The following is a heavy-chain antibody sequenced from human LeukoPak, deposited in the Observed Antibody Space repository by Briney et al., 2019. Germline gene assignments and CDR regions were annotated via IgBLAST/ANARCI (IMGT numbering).Heavy chain of an antibody. Sequence: SETLSLTCTVSGGSISTYYWNWIRQSPGKGLEWIGCIYYTGSTYYNPSLKSRVTVSVDTSKNQFSLKLSSVTAADTAVYYCARDLYCGGDCYESFFDYWGQGTLVTVSS. CDR1: GGSISTYY. CDR3: ARDLYCGGDCYESFFDY. J-gene: IGHJ4*02. CDR2: IYYTGST. V-gene: IGHV4-59*12. D-gene: IGHD2-21*02.